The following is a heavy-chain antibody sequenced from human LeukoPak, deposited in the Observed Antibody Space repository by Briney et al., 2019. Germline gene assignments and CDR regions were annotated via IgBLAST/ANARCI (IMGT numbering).Heavy chain of an antibody. D-gene: IGHD5-12*01. CDR2: ISATNGNT. Sequence: AAVTVSFQASGYTFTSYVFSGVRQAPGHRREWMGWISATNGNTNYAQTLQGRVTMTKTTSTSTAYMELRRLRSDDTAVYYCARYSGYDDETFDYWGQGTLVTVSS. CDR3: ARYSGYDDETFDY. J-gene: IGHJ4*02. V-gene: IGHV1-18*01. CDR1: GYTFTSYV.